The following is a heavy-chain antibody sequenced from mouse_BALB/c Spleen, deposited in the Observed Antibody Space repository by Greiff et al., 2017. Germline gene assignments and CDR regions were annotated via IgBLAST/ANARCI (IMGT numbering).Heavy chain of an antibody. CDR1: GYTFTSYY. Sequence: QVQLQQSGAELVKPGASVKLSCKASGYTFTSYYMYWVKQRPGQGLEWIGEINPSNGGTNFNEKFKSKATLTVDKSSSTAYMQLSSLTSEDSAVYYCTRSGVYGYFDYWGQGTTLPVSS. D-gene: IGHD1-1*02. CDR2: INPSNGGT. V-gene: IGHV1S81*02. CDR3: TRSGVYGYFDY. J-gene: IGHJ2*01.